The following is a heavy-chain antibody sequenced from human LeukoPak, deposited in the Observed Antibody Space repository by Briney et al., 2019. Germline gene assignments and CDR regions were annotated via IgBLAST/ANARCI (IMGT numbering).Heavy chain of an antibody. CDR2: INPNSGGT. CDR1: GYTFTGYY. CDR3: ATEYYSYNAY. D-gene: IGHD5-18*01. Sequence: GASVTVSCKASGYTFTGYYMHWVRQAPGQGLEWMGWINPNSGGTNYAQKFQGRVTMTRDTSISTAYMELSRLRSDDTAVYYCATEYYSYNAYWGQGTLVTVSS. V-gene: IGHV1-2*02. J-gene: IGHJ4*02.